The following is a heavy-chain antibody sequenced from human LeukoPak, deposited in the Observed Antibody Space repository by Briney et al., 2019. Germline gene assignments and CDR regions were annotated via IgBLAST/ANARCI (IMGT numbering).Heavy chain of an antibody. CDR3: ARDPSGTYLDC. CDR1: GFTVSSNY. J-gene: IGHJ4*02. CDR2: IYSGGST. Sequence: PGGSLRLSCAASGFTVSSNYMSWVRQAPGKGLEWVSVIYSGGSTYYADSVKGRFTISRDNSKNTLCLQMNSLRAEDTAVYYCARDPSGTYLDCWGQGTLVTVSS. V-gene: IGHV3-53*01. D-gene: IGHD3-10*01.